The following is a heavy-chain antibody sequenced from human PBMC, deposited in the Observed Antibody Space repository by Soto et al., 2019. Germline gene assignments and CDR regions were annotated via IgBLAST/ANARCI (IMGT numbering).Heavy chain of an antibody. CDR1: GGSISSGGYS. D-gene: IGHD4-17*01. J-gene: IGHJ2*01. Sequence: QLQLQESGSGLVKPSQTLSLTCAVSGGSISSGGYSWSWIRQPPGKGLEWIGYFYHTGSTYYNPSLKSRVTISVDRSKNQFSLKLSSVTAADTAVYYCARDGTYGDSQAGDLWGRGTLVTVSS. CDR2: FYHTGST. CDR3: ARDGTYGDSQAGDL. V-gene: IGHV4-30-2*01.